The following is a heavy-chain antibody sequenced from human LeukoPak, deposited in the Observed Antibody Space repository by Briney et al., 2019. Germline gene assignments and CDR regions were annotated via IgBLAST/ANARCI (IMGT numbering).Heavy chain of an antibody. CDR2: ISYDGSNK. CDR3: ARELMMCWFDP. CDR1: GFTFSSYA. Sequence: GGSLRLSCAASGFTFSSYAMHWVRQAPGKGLEWVAVISYDGSNKYYAGSVKGRFTISRDNSKNTLYLQMNSLRAEDTAVYYCARELMMCWFDPWGQGTLVTVSS. J-gene: IGHJ5*02. V-gene: IGHV3-30*01. D-gene: IGHD3-16*01.